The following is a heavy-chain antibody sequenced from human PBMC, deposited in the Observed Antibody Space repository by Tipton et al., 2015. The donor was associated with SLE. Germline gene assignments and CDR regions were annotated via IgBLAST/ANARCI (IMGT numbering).Heavy chain of an antibody. J-gene: IGHJ1*01. V-gene: IGHV1-2*02. D-gene: IGHD6-6*01. CDR3: ARVARRIAARPDSEYFQH. CDR1: GYTFTSYD. Sequence: QSGPEVKKPGASVKVSCKASGYTFTSYDINWVRQAPGQGLEWMGWINPNSGGTNYAQKFQGRVTMTRDTSISTAYMELSRLRSDDTAVYYCARVARRIAARPDSEYFQHWGQGTLVTVSS. CDR2: INPNSGGT.